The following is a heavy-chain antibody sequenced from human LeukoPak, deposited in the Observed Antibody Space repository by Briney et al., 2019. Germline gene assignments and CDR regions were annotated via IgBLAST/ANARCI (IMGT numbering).Heavy chain of an antibody. Sequence: GGSLRLSCAASGFTVSSHYMSWVRHAPGKGLEWVSVIYSGGSTYYADSVKGRFTISRDNSKITLYLQMNSLGAEDTAVYYCARALDGGPTSWGQGTLVTVSS. J-gene: IGHJ4*02. D-gene: IGHD4-23*01. V-gene: IGHV3-66*01. CDR3: ARALDGGPTS. CDR1: GFTVSSHY. CDR2: IYSGGST.